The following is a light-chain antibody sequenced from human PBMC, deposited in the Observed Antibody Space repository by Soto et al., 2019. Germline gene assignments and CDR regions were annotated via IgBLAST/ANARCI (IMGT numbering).Light chain of an antibody. CDR3: CSYAGSSTSL. CDR2: EGS. CDR1: SSDVGSYNL. V-gene: IGLV2-23*01. J-gene: IGLJ1*01. Sequence: QSVLTQPASVSGSPGQSITISCTGNSSDVGSYNLVSWYQQHPGKAPKLMIYEGSKRPSGVSNRFSGSKSGNTASLTISGLQAEDEADYYCCSYAGSSTSLFGTGTKVTVL.